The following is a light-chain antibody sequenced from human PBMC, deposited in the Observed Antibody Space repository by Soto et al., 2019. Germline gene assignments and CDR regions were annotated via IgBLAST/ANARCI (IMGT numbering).Light chain of an antibody. CDR2: DVS. CDR1: SSDVGGYNY. V-gene: IGLV2-14*01. Sequence: QSVLTQPASVSGSPGQSITISCTGTSSDVGGYNYFSWYQQHPGKAPKLMIYDVSNRPSGVSIRFSGSKSGNTASLTISGLQAEDEADYYCSSYTSSSTSYVFGTGT. CDR3: SSYTSSSTSYV. J-gene: IGLJ1*01.